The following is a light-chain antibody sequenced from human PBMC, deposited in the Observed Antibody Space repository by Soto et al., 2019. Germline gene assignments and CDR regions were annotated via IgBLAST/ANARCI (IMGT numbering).Light chain of an antibody. J-gene: IGLJ1*01. V-gene: IGLV2-11*01. CDR3: CSYAGSYV. Sequence: QSALTQPRSVSGSPGQSVTISCTGTSSDVGGYNYVSWYQQHPGKAPKLMIYDVSKRPSGVPDRFSGSKSGNTASLTISGLQAEDEAAYYCCSYAGSYVFGTGTKLTV. CDR2: DVS. CDR1: SSDVGGYNY.